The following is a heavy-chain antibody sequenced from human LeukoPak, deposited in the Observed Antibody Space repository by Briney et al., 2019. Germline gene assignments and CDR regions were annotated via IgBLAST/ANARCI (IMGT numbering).Heavy chain of an antibody. Sequence: GESLKISCKGSGYSFTTYGIGWVRQMPGKGLEWMGLIYPGDSDTRYSPSFQGQVTISADKSISTVYLQWSSLKASDTGIYYCARRGENWFDPWGQGTLVTVSS. CDR3: ARRGENWFDP. CDR1: GYSFTTYG. CDR2: IYPGDSDT. V-gene: IGHV5-51*01. J-gene: IGHJ5*02. D-gene: IGHD3-16*01.